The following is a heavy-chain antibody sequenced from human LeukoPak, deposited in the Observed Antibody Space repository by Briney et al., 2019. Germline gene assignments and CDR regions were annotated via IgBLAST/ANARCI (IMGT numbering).Heavy chain of an antibody. Sequence: SETLSLTCTVSGGSISSSSYYWGWIRQPPGKGLEWIGSIYYSGSTYYNPSLKRRVTISVDTSKNQFSLKLSSLTAADTAVYYCASALYSGYDWDFDYWGQGTLVTVSS. V-gene: IGHV4-39*07. J-gene: IGHJ4*02. CDR1: GGSISSSSYY. D-gene: IGHD5-12*01. CDR3: ASALYSGYDWDFDY. CDR2: IYYSGST.